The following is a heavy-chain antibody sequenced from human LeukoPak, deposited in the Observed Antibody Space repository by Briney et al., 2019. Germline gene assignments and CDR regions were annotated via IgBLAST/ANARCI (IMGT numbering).Heavy chain of an antibody. CDR3: ARDLGAARPHG. Sequence: GGSLRLSCAASGFTFSSYGMHWVRQAPGKGLEWVAAIWYDGSNKYYADSVKGRFTISRDNSKNTLYLQMNSLRAEDTAVYYCARDLGAARPHGWGQGTLVTVSS. V-gene: IGHV3-33*01. CDR2: IWYDGSNK. J-gene: IGHJ4*02. D-gene: IGHD6-6*01. CDR1: GFTFSSYG.